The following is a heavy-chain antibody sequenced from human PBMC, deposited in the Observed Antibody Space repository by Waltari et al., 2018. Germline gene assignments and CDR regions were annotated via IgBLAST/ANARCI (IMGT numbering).Heavy chain of an antibody. CDR2: IYTSGST. J-gene: IGHJ6*03. CDR3: ARGVTAGGLYYYYMDV. D-gene: IGHD3-16*01. CDR1: GGSISSGSYY. V-gene: IGHV4-61*02. Sequence: QVQLQESGPGLVKPSQTLSLPCTVSGGSISSGSYYWCWLRQPAGKGLEWIGRIYTSGSTNYNPSLKSRVTISVDTSKNQFSLKLSSVTAADTAVYYCARGVTAGGLYYYYMDVWGKGTTVTVSS.